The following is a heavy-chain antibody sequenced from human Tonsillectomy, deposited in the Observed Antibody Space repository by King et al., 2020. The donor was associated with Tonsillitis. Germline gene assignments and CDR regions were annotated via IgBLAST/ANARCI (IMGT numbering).Heavy chain of an antibody. CDR3: AKVGDYGDYVLGSYFDY. D-gene: IGHD4-17*01. J-gene: IGHJ4*02. Sequence: VQLVESGGGLVQPGGSLRLSCAASGFTFSSYAMSWVRQAPGKGLEWVSAISGSGGSTYYADSVKGRFTISRDNSKNTLYLQMNSLRAEDTAVYYCAKVGDYGDYVLGSYFDYWGQGTLVTVSS. CDR2: ISGSGGST. CDR1: GFTFSSYA. V-gene: IGHV3-23*04.